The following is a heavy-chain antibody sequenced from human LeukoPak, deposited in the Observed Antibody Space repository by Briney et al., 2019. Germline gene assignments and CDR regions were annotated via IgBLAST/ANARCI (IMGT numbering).Heavy chain of an antibody. D-gene: IGHD3-3*01. J-gene: IGHJ4*02. CDR3: AKDPNPLYDLWSGYK. CDR1: GFTFTGHT. CDR2: IGGRDDRT. V-gene: IGHV3-23*01. Sequence: GGSLRLSCATSGFTFTGHTMTWFRQAPGKGLEWVSIIGGRDDRTYYADYVEGQFAISRDTSKNILYLQMNSLRAEDTAVYYCAKDPNPLYDLWSGYKWGQGALVTVSS.